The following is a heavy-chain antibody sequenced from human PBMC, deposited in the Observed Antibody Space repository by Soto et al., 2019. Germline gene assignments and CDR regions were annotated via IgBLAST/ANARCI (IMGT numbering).Heavy chain of an antibody. Sequence: SETLSLTCTVSGGSISSGDYYWILIRQPPGKGLEWIGYIYYSGSTYYNPSLKSRVTISVDTSKNQFSLKLSSVTAADTAVYYCARDPLRNYYYYGMDVWGQGTTVTVSS. CDR3: ARDPLRNYYYYGMDV. J-gene: IGHJ6*02. D-gene: IGHD5-12*01. CDR1: GGSISSGDYY. CDR2: IYYSGST. V-gene: IGHV4-30-4*01.